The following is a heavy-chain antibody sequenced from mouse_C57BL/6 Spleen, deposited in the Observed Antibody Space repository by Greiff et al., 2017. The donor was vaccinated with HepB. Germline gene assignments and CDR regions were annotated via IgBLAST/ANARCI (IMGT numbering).Heavy chain of an antibody. CDR1: GYAFSSSW. J-gene: IGHJ1*03. CDR3: ARGGLDWYFDV. D-gene: IGHD4-1*01. CDR2: IYPGDGDT. Sequence: QVQLKESGPELVKPGASVKISCKASGYAFSSSWMNWVKQRPGKGLEWIGRIYPGDGDTNYNGKFKGKATLTADKSSSTAYMQLSSLTSEDSAVDFCARGGLDWYFDVWGTGTTVTVSS. V-gene: IGHV1-82*01.